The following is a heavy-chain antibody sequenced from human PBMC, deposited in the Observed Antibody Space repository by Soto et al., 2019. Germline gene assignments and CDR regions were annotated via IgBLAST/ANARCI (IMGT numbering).Heavy chain of an antibody. Sequence: LRLSCAASGFIFSNYAMHWVRQAPGEGLEWVAVISYDGSNKKYADSVKGRFTISRDNSKNTLSLQMNSLTADDTAVYYCARGYLYSSTWYGDYWGQGTLVTVSS. V-gene: IGHV3-30-3*01. D-gene: IGHD6-13*01. CDR3: ARGYLYSSTWYGDY. CDR1: GFIFSNYA. J-gene: IGHJ4*02. CDR2: ISYDGSNK.